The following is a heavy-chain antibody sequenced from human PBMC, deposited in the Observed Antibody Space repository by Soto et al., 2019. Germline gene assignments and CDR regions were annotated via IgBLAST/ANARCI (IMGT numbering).Heavy chain of an antibody. V-gene: IGHV4-31*02. CDR2: IFNGGST. CDR3: TTGDDTSKVDL. D-gene: IGHD1-1*01. Sequence: QVQLQESGPGLVKPSETLSLTCTVSGGSLNTKRWSSIRQHPWKGLEWIGYIFNGGSTSYNPSLNNRVSISVDMSTNQFSLRLSSVTAADTAMYYCTTGDDTSKVDLWGQGTLVTVSS. CDR1: GGSLNTKR. J-gene: IGHJ5*02.